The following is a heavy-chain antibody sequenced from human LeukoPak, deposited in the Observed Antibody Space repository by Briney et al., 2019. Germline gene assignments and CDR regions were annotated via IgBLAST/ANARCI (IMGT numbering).Heavy chain of an antibody. V-gene: IGHV3-23*01. D-gene: IGHD3-10*01. CDR2: ISGSGGST. CDR1: GFTFSSYV. CDR3: ARETLWFGELLKDV. Sequence: GGSLRLSCAVSGFTFSSYVMNWVRQAPGKGLEWVSDISGSGGSTYYADSVKGRFSISRDNSKNTLYLQMNSLRAEDTAVYYCARETLWFGELLKDVWGQGTLVTVSS. J-gene: IGHJ4*02.